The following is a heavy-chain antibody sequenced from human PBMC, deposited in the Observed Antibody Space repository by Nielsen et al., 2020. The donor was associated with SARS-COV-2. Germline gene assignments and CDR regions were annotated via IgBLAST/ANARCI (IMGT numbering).Heavy chain of an antibody. Sequence: GGSLRLSCAASGFTFDNYAMHWVRRVPGKGLEWVSDISWNSVDIGYADSVKGRFTISRDNSKNTLYLQMNSLRAEDTAVYYCAKGLSGSYYEAFDYWGQGTLVTVSS. J-gene: IGHJ4*02. V-gene: IGHV3-9*01. CDR2: ISWNSVDI. D-gene: IGHD1-26*01. CDR1: GFTFDNYA. CDR3: AKGLSGSYYEAFDY.